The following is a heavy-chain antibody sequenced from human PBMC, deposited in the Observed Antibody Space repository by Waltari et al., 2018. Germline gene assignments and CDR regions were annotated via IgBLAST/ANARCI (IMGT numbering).Heavy chain of an antibody. Sequence: VQLVQSGAEVKKPGDSLSISCKGSGYSFMSSWIGWVRQMPGKGLEWMGIIYPGDSDTRYSPSFEGHVTISADTSINTAYLQWSSLQASDTAIYYCARLEGNSALGYFDYWGQGTLVTVSS. CDR2: IYPGDSDT. D-gene: IGHD7-27*01. V-gene: IGHV5-51*01. J-gene: IGHJ4*02. CDR3: ARLEGNSALGYFDY. CDR1: GYSFMSSW.